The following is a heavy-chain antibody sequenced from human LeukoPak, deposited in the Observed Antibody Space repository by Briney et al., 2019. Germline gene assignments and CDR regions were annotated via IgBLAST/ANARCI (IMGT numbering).Heavy chain of an antibody. D-gene: IGHD4-23*01. CDR1: GYTFSSYE. Sequence: ASVEVSCKASGYTFSSYEINWVRQAPGQGLEWVGWMHPNSGKTGYAQKFQGRVTMTSDTSIGTAFMELSSLRSDDTAIFYCARGHYGGNRYFDNWGQGTLVTVSS. V-gene: IGHV1-8*01. CDR2: MHPNSGKT. CDR3: ARGHYGGNRYFDN. J-gene: IGHJ4*02.